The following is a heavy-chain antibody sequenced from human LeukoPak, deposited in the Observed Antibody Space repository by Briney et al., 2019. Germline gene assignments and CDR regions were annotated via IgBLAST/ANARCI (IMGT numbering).Heavy chain of an antibody. CDR3: ARIDIAVASYYFDY. CDR1: GGSLSSYY. J-gene: IGHJ4*02. V-gene: IGHV4-59*01. D-gene: IGHD6-19*01. Sequence: SETLSLTCTVSGGSLSSYYWSWIRQPPGKGLEWIGYIYYSGSTNYNPSLKSRVTISVDTSKNQFSLKLSSVTAADTAVYYCARIDIAVASYYFDYWGQGTLVTVSS. CDR2: IYYSGST.